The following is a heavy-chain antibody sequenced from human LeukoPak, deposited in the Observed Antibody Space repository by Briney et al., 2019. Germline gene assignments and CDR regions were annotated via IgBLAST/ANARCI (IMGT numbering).Heavy chain of an antibody. CDR1: GFTFSSYS. Sequence: GGSLRLSCAASGFTFSSYSMNWARQAPGKGLEWVSSISSSSSYIYYADSVKGRFTISRDNAKNSLYLQMNSLRAEDTAVYYCARDLQDGYSYTYNWFDPWGQGTLVTVSS. V-gene: IGHV3-21*01. CDR2: ISSSSSYI. J-gene: IGHJ5*02. CDR3: ARDLQDGYSYTYNWFDP. D-gene: IGHD5-18*01.